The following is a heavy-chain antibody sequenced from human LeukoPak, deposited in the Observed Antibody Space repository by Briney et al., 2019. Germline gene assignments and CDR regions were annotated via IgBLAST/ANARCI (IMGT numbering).Heavy chain of an antibody. CDR2: IHSGGTT. J-gene: IGHJ4*02. V-gene: IGHV3-66*01. CDR3: ARAQGRGFDY. Sequence: GGSLRLSCAASGFNVSSSFLSWVRQAPGKGLEYVSVIHSGGTTYYADSVKGRFTISRDNSKNTVHLQMNSLRAEDTAVYYCARAQGRGFDYWGQGTLVTVSA. CDR1: GFNVSSSF.